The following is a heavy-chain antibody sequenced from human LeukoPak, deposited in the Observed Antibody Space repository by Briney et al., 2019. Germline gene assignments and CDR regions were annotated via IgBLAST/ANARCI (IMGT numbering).Heavy chain of an antibody. Sequence: SETLSLTCTVSGGSISSGGYYWSWIRQHPGKGLEWIGNIYYSGSTYYNPSLKSRVIISVDTSKNQFSLNVSSVTAADTAVYYCARDTTLDYWGQGTLVTVSS. V-gene: IGHV4-31*03. CDR3: ARDTTLDY. CDR2: IYYSGST. D-gene: IGHD1-1*01. CDR1: GGSISSGGYY. J-gene: IGHJ4*02.